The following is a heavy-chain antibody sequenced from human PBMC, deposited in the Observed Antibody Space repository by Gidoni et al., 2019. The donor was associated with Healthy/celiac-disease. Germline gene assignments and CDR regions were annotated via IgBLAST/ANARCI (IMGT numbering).Heavy chain of an antibody. Sequence: QVQLVQSGAEVKKPGASVKVSCTASGYTFTGYYMHWVRQAPAQGLEWLGWINPNSGGTNYAQKFQGWVTMTRDTSISTAYMELSRLRSDDTAVYYCARGVPAAIGIWGFDYWGQGTLVTVSS. J-gene: IGHJ4*02. D-gene: IGHD2-2*01. CDR2: INPNSGGT. CDR3: ARGVPAAIGIWGFDY. V-gene: IGHV1-2*04. CDR1: GYTFTGYY.